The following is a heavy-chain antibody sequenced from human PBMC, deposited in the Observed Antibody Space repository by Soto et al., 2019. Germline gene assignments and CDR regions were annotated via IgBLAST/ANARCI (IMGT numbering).Heavy chain of an antibody. CDR1: GFTFSSYA. V-gene: IGHV3-23*01. Sequence: GGSLRLSCAASGFTFSSYAMSWVRQAPGKGLEWVSAISGSGGSTYYADSVKGRFTISGDNSKNTLYLQMNSLRAEDTAVYYCAKGTARATYYYGMDVWGQGTTVTVSS. J-gene: IGHJ6*02. CDR3: AKGTARATYYYGMDV. CDR2: ISGSGGST.